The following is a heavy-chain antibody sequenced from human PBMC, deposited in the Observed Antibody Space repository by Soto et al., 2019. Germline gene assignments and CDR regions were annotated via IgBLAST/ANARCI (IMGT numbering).Heavy chain of an antibody. D-gene: IGHD6-19*01. CDR1: GFTFSSYE. Sequence: GGSLRLSCAASGFTFSSYEMHWVRQATGKGLEWVSAIGTAGDTYYPGSVKGRFTISRGNAKNSLYLQMNSLRAEDTAVYYCARARGSGWYRDCYYGMDVWGQGTTVTVSS. J-gene: IGHJ6*02. CDR2: IGTAGDT. CDR3: ARARGSGWYRDCYYGMDV. V-gene: IGHV3-13*01.